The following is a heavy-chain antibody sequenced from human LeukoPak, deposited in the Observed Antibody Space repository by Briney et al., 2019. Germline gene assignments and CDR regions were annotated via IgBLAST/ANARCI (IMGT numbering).Heavy chain of an antibody. V-gene: IGHV3-21*01. CDR1: GFTFSTYS. Sequence: GGSLRLSCAASGFTFSTYSMNWVRQAPGKGLEWVSSISSSSSSIYYSDSVKGRFTVSRDNAKNSLYLQMNSLRDEDTAIYYCARQHTARFVYWGQGTLVTVSS. D-gene: IGHD5-18*01. CDR2: ISSSSSSI. J-gene: IGHJ4*02. CDR3: ARQHTARFVY.